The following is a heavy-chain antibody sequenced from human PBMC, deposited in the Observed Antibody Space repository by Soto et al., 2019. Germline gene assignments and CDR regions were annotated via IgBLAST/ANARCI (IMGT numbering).Heavy chain of an antibody. CDR2: ISSSSSTI. Sequence: EVQLVESGGGLVQPGGSLRLSCAASGFTFSTYNMNWVRQAPGKGLEWVSYISSSSSTIYYADSVRGRFTISRDNAKNSMFLQMNRLRDEDTAVYYCARASPDYWGQGTLVTVSS. J-gene: IGHJ4*02. CDR1: GFTFSTYN. CDR3: ARASPDY. V-gene: IGHV3-48*02.